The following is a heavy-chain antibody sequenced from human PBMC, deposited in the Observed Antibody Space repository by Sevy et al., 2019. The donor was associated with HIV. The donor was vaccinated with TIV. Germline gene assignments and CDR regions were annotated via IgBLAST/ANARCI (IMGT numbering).Heavy chain of an antibody. CDR2: IYYSWST. J-gene: IGHJ5*02. CDR3: ARGRYCSSTSCSSARFDP. V-gene: IGHV4-61*01. D-gene: IGHD2-2*01. Sequence: SETLSLTCTVSGGSVSSGSYYWSWIRQPPGKGLEWIGYIYYSWSTNYNPSLKSRVTISVDTSKNQFSLKLSSVTAADTAVYYCARGRYCSSTSCSSARFDPWGQGTLVTVSS. CDR1: GGSVSSGSYY.